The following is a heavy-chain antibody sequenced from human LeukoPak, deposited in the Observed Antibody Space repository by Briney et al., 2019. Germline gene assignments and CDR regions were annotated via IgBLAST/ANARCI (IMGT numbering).Heavy chain of an antibody. CDR2: IIPIFGTT. Sequence: ASVKVSCKASGGTFSSYAISWVRQAPGQGLEWMGGIIPIFGTTNYAQKFQGRVTITADGSTTTAYMELSSLRSEDTAVYYCARDLGEKRITIFDDWGQGTLVTVSS. CDR3: ARDLGEKRITIFDD. D-gene: IGHD3-3*01. J-gene: IGHJ4*02. CDR1: GGTFSSYA. V-gene: IGHV1-69*13.